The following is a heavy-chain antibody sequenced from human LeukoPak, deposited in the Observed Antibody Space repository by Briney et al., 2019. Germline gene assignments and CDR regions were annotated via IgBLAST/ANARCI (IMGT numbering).Heavy chain of an antibody. CDR3: ARGTSGSYSYAFDI. V-gene: IGHV1-2*02. D-gene: IGHD1-26*01. J-gene: IGHJ3*02. Sequence: ASVKVSCKASGYTFTGYYMHWVRQAPGQGLEWMGWINPNSGGTNYAQKFQGRVTMTRDTSISTAYMELSRLRSDDTAVYYCARGTSGSYSYAFDIWGQGTMVTVSS. CDR2: INPNSGGT. CDR1: GYTFTGYY.